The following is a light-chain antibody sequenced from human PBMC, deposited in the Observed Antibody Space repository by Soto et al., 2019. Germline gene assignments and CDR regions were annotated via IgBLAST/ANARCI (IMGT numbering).Light chain of an antibody. J-gene: IGLJ1*01. CDR1: SSNIGAGYD. V-gene: IGLV1-40*01. CDR3: QSYDSSLNTLYV. CDR2: ANS. Sequence: QSVLTQPPSVSGAPGQRVTISCTGSSSNIGAGYDVHWYQQLPGTAPKLLIYANSNRPSGVPDRFSGSKSGTSAPLAITGLQAEDEADYYCQSYDSSLNTLYVFGTGTKVTVL.